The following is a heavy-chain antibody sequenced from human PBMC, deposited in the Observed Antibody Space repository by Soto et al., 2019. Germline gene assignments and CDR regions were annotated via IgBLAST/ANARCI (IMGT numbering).Heavy chain of an antibody. CDR1: GYTFTDHW. Sequence: GESLKISCKGSGYTFTDHWISWVRQMPGKGLEWMGRIDPTDSYTKYSPSFEGHVTISADKSISTAYLQWSSLKASDSAVYYCARLSRASFALDVWGQGTTVTVSS. CDR2: IDPTDSYT. V-gene: IGHV5-10-1*01. J-gene: IGHJ6*02. D-gene: IGHD3-16*01. CDR3: ARLSRASFALDV.